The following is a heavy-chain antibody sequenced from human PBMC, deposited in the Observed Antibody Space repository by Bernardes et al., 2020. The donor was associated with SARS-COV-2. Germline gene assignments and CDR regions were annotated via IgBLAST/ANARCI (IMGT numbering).Heavy chain of an antibody. V-gene: IGHV3-11*06. CDR3: ARDYYFRLDV. CDR1: GFTFSNYY. Sequence: GGSLRLSCAASGFTFSNYYMAWIRQAPGKGLEWISYITGSSSDTKYADSVKGRFTISRDNGKNSLYLEMNSLRVEDTAVYYCARDYYFRLDVWGQGTTVTVSS. D-gene: IGHD3-22*01. CDR2: ITGSSSDT. J-gene: IGHJ6*02.